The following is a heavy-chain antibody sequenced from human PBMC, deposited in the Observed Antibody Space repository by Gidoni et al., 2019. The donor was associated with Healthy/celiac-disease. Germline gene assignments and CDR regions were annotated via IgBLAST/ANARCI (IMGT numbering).Heavy chain of an antibody. CDR2: IYPGDSNT. D-gene: IGHD3-22*01. V-gene: IGHV5-51*01. CDR1: ESSFPIHW. Sequence: EVQVVQSAVEVKMPGESRKISYMRFESSFPIHWIGWLRQIPGKGLEWMGIIYPGDSNTRYSPSFQGHVTISADKSISTAYLQWSSLKASDTAMYYWARPMFYYDISGPGAFDIWGQGTMVTVSS. J-gene: IGHJ3*02. CDR3: ARPMFYYDISGPGAFDI.